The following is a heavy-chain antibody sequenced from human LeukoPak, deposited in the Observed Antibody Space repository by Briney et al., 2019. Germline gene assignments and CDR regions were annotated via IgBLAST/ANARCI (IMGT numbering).Heavy chain of an antibody. J-gene: IGHJ4*02. D-gene: IGHD3-10*01. Sequence: SVKVSCKASGGTFSSYAISWVRQAPGQGLEWMGGIIPIFGTANYAQKFQGRVTITADESTSTAYMELSGLRSEDTAVYYCAREEVRGVRNFDYWGQGTLVTVSS. CDR1: GGTFSSYA. CDR2: IIPIFGTA. CDR3: AREEVRGVRNFDY. V-gene: IGHV1-69*13.